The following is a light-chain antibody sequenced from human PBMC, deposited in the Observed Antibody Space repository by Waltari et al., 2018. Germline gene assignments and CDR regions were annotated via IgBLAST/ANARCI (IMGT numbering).Light chain of an antibody. CDR1: QSVSSN. J-gene: IGKJ1*01. Sequence: EIVMTQSPATLSVSPGERATLSCRASQSVSSNLAWYQQKPGQAPRLLIYGASTRATGIPARCGGSGSGTEFTLTISSLQSEDFAVYYCQQYNNWPPGWAFGQGTKVEIK. CDR3: QQYNNWPPGWA. V-gene: IGKV3-15*01. CDR2: GAS.